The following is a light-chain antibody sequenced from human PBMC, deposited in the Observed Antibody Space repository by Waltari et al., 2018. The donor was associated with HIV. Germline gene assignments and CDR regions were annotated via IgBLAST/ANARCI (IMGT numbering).Light chain of an antibody. CDR3: SSYTSSSTDV. Sequence: QSALTQPASVSGSPGQSITISCTGPSSDVGGYKYVSWYQQHPGKAPKLMIYEVSNRPSGVSNRFSGSKSGNTASLTISGLQAEDEADYYCSSYTSSSTDVFGTGTKVTVL. J-gene: IGLJ1*01. V-gene: IGLV2-14*01. CDR1: SSDVGGYKY. CDR2: EVS.